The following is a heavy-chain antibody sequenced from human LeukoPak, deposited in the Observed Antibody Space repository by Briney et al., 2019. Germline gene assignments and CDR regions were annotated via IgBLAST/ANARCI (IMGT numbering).Heavy chain of an antibody. CDR1: GFTFSSYW. CDR2: TKQDGSEK. J-gene: IGHJ3*02. Sequence: GGSLRLSCAASGFTFSSYWMAWVRQAPGKGLEWVANTKQDGSEKYYMDSVKGRFTISRDNAKNSLYLQMNSLRAEDTAVYYCASDAYDYVWGSGAFDIWGQGTMVTVSS. V-gene: IGHV3-7*03. D-gene: IGHD3-16*01. CDR3: ASDAYDYVWGSGAFDI.